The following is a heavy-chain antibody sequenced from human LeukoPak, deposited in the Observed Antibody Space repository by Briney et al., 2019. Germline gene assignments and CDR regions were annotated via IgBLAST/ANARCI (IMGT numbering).Heavy chain of an antibody. J-gene: IGHJ4*02. V-gene: IGHV3-13*01. CDR2: IGTAGDT. Sequence: GGSLRLSCAASGFTFSSYDMHWVRHATGKGLEWVSAIGTAGDTYYPGSVKGRFTISRENAKNSLYLRMNSLRAGDTAVYYCARGGYSYAVDYWGQGTLVTVSS. CDR1: GFTFSSYD. D-gene: IGHD5-18*01. CDR3: ARGGYSYAVDY.